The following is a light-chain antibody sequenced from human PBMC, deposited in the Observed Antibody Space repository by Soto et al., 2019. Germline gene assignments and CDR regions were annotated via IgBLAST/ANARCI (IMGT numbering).Light chain of an antibody. Sequence: DIQMTQSPSTLSGSVGDRVTITCRASQTISSWLAWYQQKPGKAPKLLIYKASTLKSGVPSRFSGSGSGTEFPLTISSLQPDDFATYYSKHYKSYSGGFGQGTKGELK. CDR2: KAS. CDR3: KHYKSYSGG. CDR1: QTISSW. J-gene: IGKJ1*01. V-gene: IGKV1-5*03.